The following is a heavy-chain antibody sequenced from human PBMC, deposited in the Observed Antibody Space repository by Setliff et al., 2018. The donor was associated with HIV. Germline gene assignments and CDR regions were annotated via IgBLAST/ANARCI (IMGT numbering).Heavy chain of an antibody. CDR2: INADNDNT. J-gene: IGHJ4*02. D-gene: IGHD3-10*01. CDR1: GYSFNRNA. CDR3: MRGTGPGAYLCDY. V-gene: IGHV1-3*01. Sequence: ASVKVSCKASGYSFNRNAIHWVRQAPGQRLEWMGLINADNDNTKYPQKFQGRVTITRDTSASTAYMELSNLRSEDTAVYYCMRGTGPGAYLCDYWGQGTLVTVSS.